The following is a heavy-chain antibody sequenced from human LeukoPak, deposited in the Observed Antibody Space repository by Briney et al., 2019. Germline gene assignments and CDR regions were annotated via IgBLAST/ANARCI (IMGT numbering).Heavy chain of an antibody. CDR1: GLSVGHNF. J-gene: IGHJ3*02. Sequence: PGGSLRLACAASGLSVGHNFMTWVRQAPGKGLEWVSLIHSGGYTYDADSVKGRFTISRDNAKNSLYLQMNSLRAEDTAVYYCARDWYDNSDAFDIWGQGTMVTVSS. CDR3: ARDWYDNSDAFDI. CDR2: IHSGGYT. V-gene: IGHV3-53*01. D-gene: IGHD3-9*01.